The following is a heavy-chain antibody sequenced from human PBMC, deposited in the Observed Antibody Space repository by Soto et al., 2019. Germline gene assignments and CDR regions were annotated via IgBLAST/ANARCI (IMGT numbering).Heavy chain of an antibody. Sequence: ASVKVSCKASGYTFTNYGISWVRQAPGQGLEWMGWISAYNDNTNYAQNLHGRVTMTTDTSTSTVYMELRSLRSDDTAVYYCARNGSYLLDYWGQGTLVTVSS. D-gene: IGHD1-26*01. CDR2: ISAYNDNT. CDR3: ARNGSYLLDY. CDR1: GYTFTNYG. J-gene: IGHJ4*02. V-gene: IGHV1-18*01.